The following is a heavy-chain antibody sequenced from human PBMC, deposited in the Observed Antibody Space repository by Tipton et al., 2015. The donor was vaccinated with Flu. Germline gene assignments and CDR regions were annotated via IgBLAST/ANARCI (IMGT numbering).Heavy chain of an antibody. V-gene: IGHV4-34*01. J-gene: IGHJ5*02. CDR1: GGSFSGNY. CDR3: AGSGGSWFLNWFDP. CDR2: INHNGST. Sequence: TLSLTCAVYGGSFSGNYWSWVRQPPGKGLEWIGEINHNGSTNYNPSLKSRVTISVDTSKNQFSLKLTSVTAADTAVYYCAGSGGSWFLNWFDPWGQGTLVTVSS. D-gene: IGHD2-15*01.